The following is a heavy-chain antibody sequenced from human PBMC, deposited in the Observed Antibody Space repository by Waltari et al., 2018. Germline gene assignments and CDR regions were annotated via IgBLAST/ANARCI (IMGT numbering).Heavy chain of an antibody. D-gene: IGHD6-13*01. CDR2: SYYSGST. Sequence: QVQLQESGPGPAKPSATLSHTCTVSGGPVRGHTWIWIRPPPGKGLEWIGFSYYSGSTNYNPSLKSRITISVDTSKKHFSLKLRSVTTADTAVYYCARDSSHRLAAADDDSWYFDLWGRGTLVTVSS. CDR1: GGPVRGHT. V-gene: IGHV4-59*02. CDR3: ARDSSHRLAAADDDSWYFDL. J-gene: IGHJ2*01.